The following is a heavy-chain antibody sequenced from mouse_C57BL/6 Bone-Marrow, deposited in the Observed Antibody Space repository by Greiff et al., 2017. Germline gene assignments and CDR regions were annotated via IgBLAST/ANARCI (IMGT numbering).Heavy chain of an antibody. V-gene: IGHV5-9*01. J-gene: IGHJ1*03. D-gene: IGHD1-1*01. CDR2: IGGGGGNT. CDR1: GFTFSSYT. CDR3: SRQVTTVLATKYFDV. Sequence: EVHLVESGGGLVKPGGSLKLSCAASGFTFSSYTMSWVRQTPEKRLQWVAAIGGGGGNTYYPDSVKGRFTISRDNDKNILYLQMSSLRSEDTALYYCSRQVTTVLATKYFDVWGTGTTVTVSS.